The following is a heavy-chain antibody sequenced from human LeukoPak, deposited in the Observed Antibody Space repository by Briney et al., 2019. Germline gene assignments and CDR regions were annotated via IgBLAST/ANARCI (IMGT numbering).Heavy chain of an antibody. V-gene: IGHV3-7*01. Sequence: GGSLRLSCAASGFTFSRHWMSWVRQAPGKGLEWVANIKEDGSDKYYVDSVKGRFTISRDNAQNSVYLQMNSLRAEDTAVYYCASGWYYDFWSAPGGGDVWGQGTTVTVSS. CDR3: ASGWYYDFWSAPGGGDV. CDR2: IKEDGSDK. J-gene: IGHJ6*02. D-gene: IGHD3-3*01. CDR1: GFTFSRHW.